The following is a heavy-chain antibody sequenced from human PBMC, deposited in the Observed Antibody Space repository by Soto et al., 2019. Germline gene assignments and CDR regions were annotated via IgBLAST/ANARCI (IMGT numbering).Heavy chain of an antibody. CDR2: VSYDEITK. CDR3: AKPRGLHRRAMAQGSDY. CDR1: GFTFSSYG. D-gene: IGHD5-18*01. V-gene: IGHV3-30*18. Sequence: QVQLVESGGGVVQPGRSLRLSCAASGFTFSSYGMNWVRQAPGKGLEWVAVVSYDEITKYYADSVKGRFTISRDNSKNTVYLQMNSLRPEDTAVYYFAKPRGLHRRAMAQGSDYWGQGTLVTVSS. J-gene: IGHJ4*02.